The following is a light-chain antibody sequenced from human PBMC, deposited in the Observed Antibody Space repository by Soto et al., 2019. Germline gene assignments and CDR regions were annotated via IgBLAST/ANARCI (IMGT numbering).Light chain of an antibody. J-gene: IGLJ1*01. CDR1: SSNVGAASD. V-gene: IGLV1-40*01. CDR2: VNN. Sequence: QSVLTQPPSVSGAPGQRVTISCSGSSSNVGAASDVYWYQQLPGTAPRLLISVNNKRPSGVPDRFSGSKSGTSASLAITGLRPEDEADYYCCSLTTSHTYVFGSGTKVTVL. CDR3: CSLTTSHTYV.